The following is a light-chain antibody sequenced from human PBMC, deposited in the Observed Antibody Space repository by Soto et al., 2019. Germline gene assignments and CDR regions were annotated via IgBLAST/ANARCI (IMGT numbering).Light chain of an antibody. Sequence: DIVMTQSPASLAVSLGERATINCKSSQSLLYSSNNKNYLAWYQQKPGQPPRLLIYWASTRESGVPDRFSGSGSGTDFTLTISSLQAEDVAVYFCHQYYTTPPLYTFGQGTKVEIK. J-gene: IGKJ2*01. V-gene: IGKV4-1*01. CDR1: QSLLYSSNNKNY. CDR3: HQYYTTPPLYT. CDR2: WAS.